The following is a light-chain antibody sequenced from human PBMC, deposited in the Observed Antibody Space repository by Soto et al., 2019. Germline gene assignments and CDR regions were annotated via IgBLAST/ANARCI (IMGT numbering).Light chain of an antibody. V-gene: IGKV1-5*01. CDR1: QSISPW. CDR2: DVS. J-gene: IGKJ1*01. CDR3: QQYNTFCT. Sequence: DIQMTQSPSTLSASVGDRVTITCRASQSISPWLAWYQQKPGKAPKLLIYDVSRLESGVPSWFSGSGSGTEFTLTINSLHPDDSATYYCQQYNTFCTFGQGTKVDIK.